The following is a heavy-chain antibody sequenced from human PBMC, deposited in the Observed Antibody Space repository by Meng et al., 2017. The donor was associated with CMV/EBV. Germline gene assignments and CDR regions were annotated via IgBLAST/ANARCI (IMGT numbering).Heavy chain of an antibody. CDR3: ARANGARPGRPYYYYGMDV. Sequence: SETLSLTCTVSGGSISSSSYYWGWIRQPPGKGLEWIGSIYYSGSTYYNPSLKSRVTISVDTSKNQFSLKLSSVTAADTAVYYCARANGARPGRPYYYYGMDVWGQGITVTVSS. D-gene: IGHD6-6*01. CDR1: GGSISSSSYY. V-gene: IGHV4-39*07. CDR2: IYYSGST. J-gene: IGHJ6*02.